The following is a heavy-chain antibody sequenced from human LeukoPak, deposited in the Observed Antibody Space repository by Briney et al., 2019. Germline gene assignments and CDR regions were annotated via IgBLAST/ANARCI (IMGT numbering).Heavy chain of an antibody. V-gene: IGHV4-30-4*01. CDR1: GGSISSGDHY. J-gene: IGHJ4*02. CDR2: ISYSGIT. Sequence: SETLSLTCSVSGGSISSGDHYWSWLRLPPGKGPEWIGYISYSGITYYTPSLKSRVTISVDTSKNQFSLKLSSVTAADTAVYYCARGKAGTLGYWGQGTLVTVSS. CDR3: ARGKAGTLGY. D-gene: IGHD6-19*01.